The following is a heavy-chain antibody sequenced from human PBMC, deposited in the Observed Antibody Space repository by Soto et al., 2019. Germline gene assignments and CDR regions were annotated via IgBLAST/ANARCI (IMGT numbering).Heavy chain of an antibody. Sequence: EVQLLESGGGLVQPGGSLRLSCAASGFIFSSYAMSWVRQAPGKGLEWVSAIGGSGDSTYYADSVKGRFTISRDNSKNTLYLQVNSLRAEDTAVYYCAKVLDASMVVNGYLYWGQGTLVTVSS. J-gene: IGHJ4*02. CDR3: AKVLDASMVVNGYLY. D-gene: IGHD5-18*01. V-gene: IGHV3-23*01. CDR2: IGGSGDST. CDR1: GFIFSSYA.